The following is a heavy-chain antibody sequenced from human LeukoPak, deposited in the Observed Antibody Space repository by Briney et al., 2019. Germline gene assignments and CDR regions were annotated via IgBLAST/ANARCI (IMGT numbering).Heavy chain of an antibody. J-gene: IGHJ5*02. V-gene: IGHV1-69*06. D-gene: IGHD3-10*01. CDR2: IIPIFGTA. CDR1: GGTFSSYA. CDR3: ARVGFGVDSNWFDP. Sequence: SVKVSCKASGGTFSSYAISWVRQAPGQGLEWMGGIIPIFGTANYVQKFQGRVTITADKSTSTAYMELSSLRSEDTAVYYCARVGFGVDSNWFDPWGQGTLVTVSS.